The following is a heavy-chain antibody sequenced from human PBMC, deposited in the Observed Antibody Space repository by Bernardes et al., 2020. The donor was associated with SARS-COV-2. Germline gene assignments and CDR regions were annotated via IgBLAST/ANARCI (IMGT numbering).Heavy chain of an antibody. J-gene: IGHJ6*03. V-gene: IGHV3-11*03. Sequence: GGSLRLSCAASGFTISDYYMTWIRQAPGKGLEWVSHISGSSDYTNYADSVKGRFTISRDYAKNSLYLQMNSLRAEDTAVYYCARPGRYCSGGGCYGGYYFYYMDVWGKGTTVIVSS. CDR1: GFTISDYY. CDR3: ARPGRYCSGGGCYGGYYFYYMDV. D-gene: IGHD2-15*01. CDR2: ISGSSDYT.